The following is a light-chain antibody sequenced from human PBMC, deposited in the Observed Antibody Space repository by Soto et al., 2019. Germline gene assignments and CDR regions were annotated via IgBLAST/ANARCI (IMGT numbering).Light chain of an antibody. CDR2: DVS. J-gene: IGLJ3*02. Sequence: QSVLTQPASVSGSPGQSITISCTGTSSDVGGYNYVSWYQQHPGKAPKLMIYDVSDRPSGVSNRFSGSKSGNTASLTISGLLTEDEADYYCSSYTSSSTWVFGGGTKVTVL. CDR3: SSYTSSSTWV. CDR1: SSDVGGYNY. V-gene: IGLV2-14*01.